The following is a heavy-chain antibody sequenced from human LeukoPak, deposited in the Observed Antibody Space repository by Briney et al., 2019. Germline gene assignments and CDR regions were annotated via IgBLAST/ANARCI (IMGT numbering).Heavy chain of an antibody. CDR2: IYYSGST. CDR3: ARDGSGIPYYGSGSYDY. J-gene: IGHJ4*02. Sequence: PSENLSLTCTVSGGSISSYYWSWIRQPPGKGLEWIGYIYYSGSTNYNPSLKSRVTISVDTSKNQFSLKLRSVTAADTAVYYCARDGSGIPYYGSGSYDYWGQGTLVTVSS. D-gene: IGHD3-10*01. CDR1: GGSISSYY. V-gene: IGHV4-59*01.